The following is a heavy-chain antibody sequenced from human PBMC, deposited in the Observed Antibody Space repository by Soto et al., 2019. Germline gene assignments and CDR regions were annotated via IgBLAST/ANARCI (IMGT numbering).Heavy chain of an antibody. CDR3: ARGRDLDAEGDFDY. CDR1: GYTFTSYA. J-gene: IGHJ4*02. D-gene: IGHD1-1*01. V-gene: IGHV1-3*01. CDR2: INAGNGNT. Sequence: ASVKVSCKASGYTFTSYAMHWVRQAPGQRLEWMGWINAGNGNTKYSQKFQGRVTITRDTSASTAYMELSSLRSEDTAVYYCARGRDLDAEGDFDYWGQGTLVTVSS.